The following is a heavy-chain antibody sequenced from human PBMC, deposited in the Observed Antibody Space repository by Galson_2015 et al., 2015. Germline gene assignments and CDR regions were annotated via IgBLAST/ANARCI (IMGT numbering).Heavy chain of an antibody. V-gene: IGHV3-11*01. CDR2: ISSSGRII. J-gene: IGHJ6*03. CDR1: GSTFSDYY. Sequence: SLRLSCAASGSTFSDYYMNWIRQAPGKGLEWVSYISSSGRIIYYADSVKGRFTISRDNAKSSLYLQMNSLRVEDTAVYYRARGERHMDVWGKGTTVTVSS. CDR3: ARGERHMDV. D-gene: IGHD1-26*01.